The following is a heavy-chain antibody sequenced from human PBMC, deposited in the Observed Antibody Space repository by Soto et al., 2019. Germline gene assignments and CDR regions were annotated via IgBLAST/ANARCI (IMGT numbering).Heavy chain of an antibody. CDR1: GYTFTSYG. Sequence: ASVKVSCKASGYTFTSYGISWVRQAPGQGLEWMGWISAYNGNTNYAQKLQGRVTMTTDTSTSTAYMELRSLRSDDTAVYYCASSDIVVVPAAIKAGTKSGGIHNYYYYGMDVCGQGPTVTVYS. CDR2: ISAYNGNT. D-gene: IGHD2-2*02. CDR3: ASSDIVVVPAAIKAGTKSGGIHNYYYYGMDV. V-gene: IGHV1-18*04. J-gene: IGHJ6*02.